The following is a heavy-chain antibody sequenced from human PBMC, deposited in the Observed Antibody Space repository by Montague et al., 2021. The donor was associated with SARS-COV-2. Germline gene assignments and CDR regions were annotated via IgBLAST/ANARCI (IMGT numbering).Heavy chain of an antibody. CDR1: GGSISSYY. V-gene: IGHV4-59*08. J-gene: IGHJ6*02. Sequence: SQTLSLTCTVSGGSISSYYWSWIRQPPGKGLEWIGYIYYSGSINYNPSLKSRVTISVDTSKNQFSLKLSSVTAADTAVYYCARAGSGSCSFYYYYGMDVWGQGTTVTVSS. CDR3: ARAGSGSCSFYYYYGMDV. CDR2: IYYSGSI. D-gene: IGHD3-10*01.